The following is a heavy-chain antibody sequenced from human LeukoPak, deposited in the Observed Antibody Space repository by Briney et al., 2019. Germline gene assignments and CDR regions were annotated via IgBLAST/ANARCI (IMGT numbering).Heavy chain of an antibody. CDR2: ISGSGGST. D-gene: IGHD6-13*01. J-gene: IGHJ4*02. Sequence: TSETLSLTCTVSGGSISSDYWSWSRQPPGKGLEWVSAISGSGGSTYYADSVKGRFTISRDNSKNTLYLQMNSLRAEDTAVYYCAKDGTPRYSSSWYYFDYWGQGTLVTVSS. CDR3: AKDGTPRYSSSWYYFDY. CDR1: GGSISSDY. V-gene: IGHV3-23*01.